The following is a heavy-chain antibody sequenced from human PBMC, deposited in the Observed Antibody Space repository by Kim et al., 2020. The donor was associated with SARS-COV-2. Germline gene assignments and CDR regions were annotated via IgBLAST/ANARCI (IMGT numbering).Heavy chain of an antibody. CDR1: GYTLTELS. CDR3: ATGLREWEQDAFDI. CDR2: FDPEDGET. J-gene: IGHJ3*02. V-gene: IGHV1-24*01. Sequence: ASVKVSCKVSGYTLTELSMHWVRQAPGKGLEWMGGFDPEDGETIYAQKFQGRVTMTEDTSTDTAYMELSSLRSEDTAVYYCATGLREWEQDAFDIWGQGTMVTVSS. D-gene: IGHD1-26*01.